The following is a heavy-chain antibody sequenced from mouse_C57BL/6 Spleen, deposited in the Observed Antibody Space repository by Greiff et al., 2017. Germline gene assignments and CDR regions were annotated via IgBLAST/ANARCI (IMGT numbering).Heavy chain of an antibody. V-gene: IGHV1-72*01. J-gene: IGHJ4*01. CDR2: IDPNSGGT. D-gene: IGHD2-3*01. Sequence: VQLQQPGAELVKPGASVKLSCKASGYTFTSYWMHWVKQRPGRGLEWIGRIDPNSGGTKYNEKFKSKATLTVDKSSSTAYMQLSSLTSEDSAVYYCARSDGGYYPDYYAMGYWGQGTSVTGSS. CDR1: GYTFTSYW. CDR3: ARSDGGYYPDYYAMGY.